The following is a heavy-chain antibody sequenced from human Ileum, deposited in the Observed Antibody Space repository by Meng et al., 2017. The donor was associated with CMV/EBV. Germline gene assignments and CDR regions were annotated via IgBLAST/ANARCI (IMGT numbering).Heavy chain of an antibody. J-gene: IGHJ4*02. CDR3: AKGSKDGYNGLFDY. CDR1: GFSVSKNY. V-gene: IGHV3-53*01. Sequence: GGSLRLSCAASGFSVSKNYMNWVRQAPGKGLEWVSVIYGGGTTYYADSVKGRFTISRDNSKNTLYLQMNSLRAEDTALYYCAKGSKDGYNGLFDYWGQGALVTVSS. D-gene: IGHD5-24*01. CDR2: IYGGGTT.